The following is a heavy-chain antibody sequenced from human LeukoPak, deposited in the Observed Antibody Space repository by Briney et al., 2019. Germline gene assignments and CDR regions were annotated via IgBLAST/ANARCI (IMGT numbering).Heavy chain of an antibody. CDR3: ARGGVVVAATPFDY. CDR2: IYYSGST. D-gene: IGHD2-15*01. CDR1: GGSVSSGSYY. Sequence: SETLSLTCTVSGGSVSSGSYYWSWIRQPPGKGLEWIGYIYYSGSTNYNPSLKSRVTISVDTSKDQFSLKLSSVTAADTAVCYCARGGVVVAATPFDYWGQGTLVTVSS. J-gene: IGHJ4*02. V-gene: IGHV4-61*01.